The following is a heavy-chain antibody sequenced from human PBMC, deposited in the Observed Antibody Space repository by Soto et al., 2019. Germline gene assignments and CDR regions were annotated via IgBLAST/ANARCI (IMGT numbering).Heavy chain of an antibody. D-gene: IGHD5-18*01. CDR2: LLYEGTDK. V-gene: IGHV3-30*18. J-gene: IGHJ6*02. CDR1: GFTLRAFG. Sequence: QVQLVESGGGVVQPGRALSTSCAASGFTLRAFGNNWVRKAPGKGLGGVALLLYEGTDKYYADSGKGRFTISRDNSKNTLYLQMSSLGPEDTAVYYCVKERYAQLWLEDYGMDVWGQGTTVTV. CDR3: VKERYAQLWLEDYGMDV.